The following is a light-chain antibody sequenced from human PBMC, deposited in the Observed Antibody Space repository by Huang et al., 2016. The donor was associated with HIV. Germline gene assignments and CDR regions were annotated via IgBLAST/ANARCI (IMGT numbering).Light chain of an antibody. CDR2: DAS. J-gene: IGKJ3*01. Sequence: EIVLTQSPATLSLSPGERATLSCSASQSISTYLAWFQQKPVQAPRLLIYDASNRATGIPARFSGSGSGTDFTLTISSLEPEDFAVYYCQQRFTFGPGTKVDIK. CDR3: QQRFT. CDR1: QSISTY. V-gene: IGKV3-11*01.